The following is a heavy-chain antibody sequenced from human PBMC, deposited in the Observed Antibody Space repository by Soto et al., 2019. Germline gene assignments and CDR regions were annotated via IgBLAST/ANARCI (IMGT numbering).Heavy chain of an antibody. CDR2: IYHSGST. CDR3: ARRRITMIVVVFDAFDI. V-gene: IGHV4-4*02. CDR1: GGSISSSYW. Sequence: QVQLQESGPGLVEPSGTLSLTCAVSGGSISSSYWWSWVRQPPGKGLEWIGEIYHSGSTNYNPSLKSRVTISVDKSKNQFSLKLSSVTAADTAVYYCARRRITMIVVVFDAFDIWGQGTMVTVSS. D-gene: IGHD3-22*01. J-gene: IGHJ3*02.